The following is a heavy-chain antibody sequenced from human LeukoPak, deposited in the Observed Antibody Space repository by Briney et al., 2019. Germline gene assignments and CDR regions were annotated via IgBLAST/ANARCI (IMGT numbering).Heavy chain of an antibody. J-gene: IGHJ4*02. Sequence: PGGSLRLCCAASGFTFSSYWMHWVRQTPGKGLVWVSRINSDGSSTTYADSVKGRFTISRDNAKNTLYLQMNSLRAEVTAVYYCARDLPDIRMVRGVIPTYWGQGTLVTVSS. CDR1: GFTFSSYW. D-gene: IGHD3-10*01. CDR3: ARDLPDIRMVRGVIPTY. V-gene: IGHV3-74*01. CDR2: INSDGSST.